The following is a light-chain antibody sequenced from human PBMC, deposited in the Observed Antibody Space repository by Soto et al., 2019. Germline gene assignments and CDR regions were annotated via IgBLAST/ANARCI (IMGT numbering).Light chain of an antibody. CDR2: EVS. Sequence: QSALTQPASVSGSPGQSITISCTGTSSDVGGYNYVSWYQQHPGKAPKLMIYEVSNRPSGVSNRFSGSKSGNTASLTISGLQAEDEADYYCSSNTSSSTLVFGGGTQLTVL. V-gene: IGLV2-14*01. CDR1: SSDVGGYNY. CDR3: SSNTSSSTLV. J-gene: IGLJ2*01.